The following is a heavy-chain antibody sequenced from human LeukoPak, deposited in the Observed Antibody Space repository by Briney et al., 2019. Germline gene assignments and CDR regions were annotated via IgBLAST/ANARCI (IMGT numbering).Heavy chain of an antibody. J-gene: IGHJ6*02. Sequence: GGSLRLSCAASGFTVNTNFMSWVRQASGKGLEWVSVFYSGGSTNYADSVKGRFSISRDNSKNTVYLQMNSLRAEDTAVYYCARAGNLGYGMDVWGQGTTVTVSS. CDR3: ARAGNLGYGMDV. D-gene: IGHD1-14*01. CDR1: GFTVNTNF. V-gene: IGHV3-66*01. CDR2: FYSGGST.